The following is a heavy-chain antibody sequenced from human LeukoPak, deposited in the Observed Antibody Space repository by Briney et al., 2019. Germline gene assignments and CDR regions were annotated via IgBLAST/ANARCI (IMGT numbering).Heavy chain of an antibody. Sequence: GGTLRLSCAASGFTFSSHGMNWVRQAPGKGLEWVSGIIPSGHTTYYADSVKGRFTISRDNSKNTLYLQMNSLRAEDTAVYYYAKEDTAMVKSRNYYYYYMDVWGKGTTVTISS. CDR2: IIPSGHTT. CDR3: AKEDTAMVKSRNYYYYYMDV. D-gene: IGHD5-18*01. CDR1: GFTFSSHG. V-gene: IGHV3-23*01. J-gene: IGHJ6*03.